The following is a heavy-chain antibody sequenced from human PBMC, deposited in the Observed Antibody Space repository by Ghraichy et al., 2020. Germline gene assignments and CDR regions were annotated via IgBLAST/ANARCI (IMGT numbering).Heavy chain of an antibody. CDR3: ATFRDYDFWSGYYSGVSWFDP. V-gene: IGHV4-39*01. CDR1: GGSISSRSYY. CDR2: ICYSGST. Sequence: SETLSLTCTVSGGSISSRSYYWGWIRQPPGKGLEWIGSICYSGSTYYTPSLKSRVTISIDTSKNQFSLKLSSVTAADTAGYYCATFRDYDFWSGYYSGVSWFDPWGQGTLVTVSS. J-gene: IGHJ5*02. D-gene: IGHD3-3*01.